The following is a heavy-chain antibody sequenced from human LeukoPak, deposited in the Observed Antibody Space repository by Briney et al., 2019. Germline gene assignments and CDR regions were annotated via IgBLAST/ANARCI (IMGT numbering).Heavy chain of an antibody. D-gene: IGHD3-22*01. CDR3: AKRGVVIRVILVGFHKEAYYFDS. Sequence: GGSLRLSCAVSGITLSNYGMSWVRQAPGKGLEWVAGISDSGGRTNYADSVKGRFTIARDNPKNTLYLQMNSLRAEDTAVYFCAKRGVVIRVILVGFHKEAYYFDSWGQGTLVTVSS. CDR2: ISDSGGRT. J-gene: IGHJ4*02. V-gene: IGHV3-23*01. CDR1: GITLSNYG.